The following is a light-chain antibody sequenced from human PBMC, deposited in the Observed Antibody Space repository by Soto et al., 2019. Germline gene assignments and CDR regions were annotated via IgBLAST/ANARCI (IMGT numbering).Light chain of an antibody. CDR3: QKYNSAPLT. Sequence: DIQMTQSPSSLSASFGDRVTITCRANQGIGVYLAWFQQRPGNAPKLLIYAASTLQSGVPSRFSGSGSGTDFTLTISSLQPEDVTTYYCQKYNSAPLTFGGGTKVEIK. CDR2: AAS. J-gene: IGKJ4*01. CDR1: QGIGVY. V-gene: IGKV1-27*01.